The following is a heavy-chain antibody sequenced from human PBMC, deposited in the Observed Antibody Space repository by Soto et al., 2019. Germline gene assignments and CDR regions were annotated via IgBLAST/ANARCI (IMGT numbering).Heavy chain of an antibody. Sequence: SETLSLTCSVSDGSISNDCWSWVRQPPGKGLEWIGYVYYSGSTKYNPSLESRVTISADTSKNQFSLRVTSVTAADTAVYYCAKYRRSDAHLYTLDFWGQGILVTVSS. CDR3: AKYRRSDAHLYTLDF. J-gene: IGHJ4*02. V-gene: IGHV4-59*01. CDR2: VYYSGST. D-gene: IGHD2-2*02. CDR1: DGSISNDC.